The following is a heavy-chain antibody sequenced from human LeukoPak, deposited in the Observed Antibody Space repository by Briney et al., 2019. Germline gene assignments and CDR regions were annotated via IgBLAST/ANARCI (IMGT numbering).Heavy chain of an antibody. CDR3: ARYYDSSGYYGVFYWFDP. J-gene: IGHJ5*02. D-gene: IGHD3-22*01. Sequence: ASVKVSCKASGYTFTGYYMHWVRQAPGQGLEWMGWINPNSGGTNYALKFQGRVTMTRDTSISTAYMELSRLRSDDTAVYYCARYYDSSGYYGVFYWFDPWGQGTLVTVSS. CDR2: INPNSGGT. V-gene: IGHV1-2*02. CDR1: GYTFTGYY.